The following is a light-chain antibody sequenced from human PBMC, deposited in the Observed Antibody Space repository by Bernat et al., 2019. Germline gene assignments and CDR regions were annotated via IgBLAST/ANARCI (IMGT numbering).Light chain of an antibody. CDR3: AEWDDSLTGRV. CDR1: SPNIGSNT. J-gene: IGLJ3*02. CDR2: IHN. Sequence: QSVLTQPPSSSGTPGQRVTISCSGSSPNIGSNTVNWYQQLPGTAPKLLIYIHNQRPSGFPDRFSGSKSGTSVSLAISGLQSEDEADYYCAEWDDSLTGRVFGGGTNLTVL. V-gene: IGLV1-44*01.